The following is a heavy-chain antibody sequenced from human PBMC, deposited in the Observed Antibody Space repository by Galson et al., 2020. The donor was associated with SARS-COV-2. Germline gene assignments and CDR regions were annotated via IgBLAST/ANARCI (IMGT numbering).Heavy chain of an antibody. CDR1: GGSISSGDYY. D-gene: IGHD3-22*01. V-gene: IGHV4-61*02. J-gene: IGHJ4*02. CDR2: IYSSGST. Sequence: SETLSLTCAVSGGSISSGDYYWNWIRQPAGKGLEWVGRIYSSGSTNYNPSLKSRVTISLDTSNNQFFLKLSSVTAADTAVYYCAREGVRLSDSFDYWGQGTLVTVSP. CDR3: AREGVRLSDSFDY.